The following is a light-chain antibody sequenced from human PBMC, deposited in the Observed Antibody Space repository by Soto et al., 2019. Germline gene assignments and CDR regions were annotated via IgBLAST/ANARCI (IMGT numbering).Light chain of an antibody. CDR3: QQYNSYPWT. V-gene: IGKV1-5*03. Sequence: DIQMTHSPSTLSASVGDRVTITCRASQSISSWLAWYQQKPGKAPKLLIYKASSLESGVPSRFSGSGSGTEVTLTISSLQPDDFATYYCQQYNSYPWTFGQGTKVEIK. J-gene: IGKJ1*01. CDR2: KAS. CDR1: QSISSW.